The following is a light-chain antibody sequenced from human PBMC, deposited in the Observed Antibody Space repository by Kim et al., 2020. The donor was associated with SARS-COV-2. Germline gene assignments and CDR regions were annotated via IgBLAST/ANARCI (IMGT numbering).Light chain of an antibody. CDR3: QQYDTSPWT. V-gene: IGKV3-20*01. J-gene: IGKJ1*01. Sequence: EIVLTQSPGTLSLSPGERATLSCRASQSFSTDYLAWYLQRPGQAPRLLIYAASTRATGIPDRFSGGGSGSDFTLTISRLEPEDFAVYYCQQYDTSPWTFGQGTKVDIK. CDR1: QSFSTDY. CDR2: AAS.